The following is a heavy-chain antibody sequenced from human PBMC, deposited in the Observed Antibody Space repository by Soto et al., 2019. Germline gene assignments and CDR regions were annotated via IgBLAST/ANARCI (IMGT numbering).Heavy chain of an antibody. Sequence: ASVKVSCKASGGTFSSYAISWVRQAPGQGLEWMGGIIPIFGTANYAQKFQGRVTITRDTSASTAYMELSSLRSEDTAVYYCASPDYDFWSGYPPYYYYGMDVWGQGTTVTVSS. CDR3: ASPDYDFWSGYPPYYYYGMDV. CDR2: IIPIFGTA. V-gene: IGHV1-69*05. J-gene: IGHJ6*02. CDR1: GGTFSSYA. D-gene: IGHD3-3*01.